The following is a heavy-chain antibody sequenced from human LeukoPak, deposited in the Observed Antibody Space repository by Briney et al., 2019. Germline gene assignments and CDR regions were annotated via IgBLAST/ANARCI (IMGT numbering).Heavy chain of an antibody. CDR1: GYTLTGHY. D-gene: IGHD3-3*01. CDR2: INPTGGT. CDR3: ARDLGWSTSH. V-gene: IGHV1-2*02. J-gene: IGHJ4*02. Sequence: ASVKVSCKASGYTLTGHYMNWVRQAPGQGLEWMGWINPTGGTTYAQKFQDRVTMTRDTSINTAYMELSGLRSDDTAVYYCARDLGWSTSHWGQGTLVTVSS.